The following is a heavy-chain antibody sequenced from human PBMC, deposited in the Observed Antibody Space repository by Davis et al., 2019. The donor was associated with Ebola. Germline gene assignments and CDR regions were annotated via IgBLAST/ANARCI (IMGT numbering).Heavy chain of an antibody. CDR2: ISSSGTTI. V-gene: IGHV3-11*01. CDR3: ARDGGYHDKSGYPGY. D-gene: IGHD3-22*01. CDR1: GFTFSDYY. J-gene: IGHJ4*02. Sequence: PGGSLRLSCAASGFTFSDYYMSWIRQAPGKGLEWIAYISSSGTTIYHGDSVKGRFTISRDNAKKSLYLQMNSLRAEDTAVYYCARDGGYHDKSGYPGYWGQGTLVTVSS.